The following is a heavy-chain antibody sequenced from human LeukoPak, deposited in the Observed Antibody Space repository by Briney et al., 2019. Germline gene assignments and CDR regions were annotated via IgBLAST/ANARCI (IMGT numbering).Heavy chain of an antibody. CDR2: IYYSGST. J-gene: IGHJ4*02. V-gene: IGHV4-59*01. Sequence: PSETLSLTRTVSCGSISSYYWSWIRQPPGKGLEWIGYIYYSGSTNYNPSLKSRVAISVDTSKNQFSLKLSSVPAADTTVQHGAKRANYYYRSGYYPPVEYWGQGTLVTVSS. D-gene: IGHD3-22*01. CDR3: AKRANYYYRSGYYPPVEY. CDR1: CGSISSYY.